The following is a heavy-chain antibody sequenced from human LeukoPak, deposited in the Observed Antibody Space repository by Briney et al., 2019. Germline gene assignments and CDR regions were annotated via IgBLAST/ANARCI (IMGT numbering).Heavy chain of an antibody. CDR1: GGSFSGYY. D-gene: IGHD1-7*01. Sequence: SEALSLTCAVYGGSFSGYYWSWIRQPPGKGLEWIGEINHSGSTNYNPSLKSRVTISVDTSKNQFSLKLSSVTAADTAVYYCARRGVYNWNYAGWFDPWGQGTLVTVSS. V-gene: IGHV4-34*01. CDR2: INHSGST. J-gene: IGHJ5*02. CDR3: ARRGVYNWNYAGWFDP.